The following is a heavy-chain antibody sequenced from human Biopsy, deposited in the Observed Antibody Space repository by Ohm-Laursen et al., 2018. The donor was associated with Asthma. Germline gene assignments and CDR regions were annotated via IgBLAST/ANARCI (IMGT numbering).Heavy chain of an antibody. D-gene: IGHD2-2*01. Sequence: SSVKVSCKSLGGTFNTYVIGWVRQAPGQGLEWMGGINSVFGTTTYPQKFQDRVTNTADDSTSTVYMELSSLRSEDTAVYYCARKAGSCISRTCYSLDFWGQGTLVTVSS. CDR2: INSVFGTT. J-gene: IGHJ4*02. V-gene: IGHV1-69*01. CDR1: GGTFNTYV. CDR3: ARKAGSCISRTCYSLDF.